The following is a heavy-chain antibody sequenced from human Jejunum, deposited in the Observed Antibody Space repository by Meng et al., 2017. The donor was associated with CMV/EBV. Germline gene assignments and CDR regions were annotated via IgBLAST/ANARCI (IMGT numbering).Heavy chain of an antibody. CDR1: RYKFNGSF. Sequence: SRYKFNGSFIHWLRQAPGQGPEWVGWINPNSGVPKYAHKFQGRVTMTRDTSATTSYMELSGLTSNDTAVYYCAKSGFSYGHWLDPWGQGTLVTVSS. J-gene: IGHJ5*02. CDR3: AKSGFSYGHWLDP. D-gene: IGHD5-18*01. CDR2: INPNSGVP. V-gene: IGHV1-2*02.